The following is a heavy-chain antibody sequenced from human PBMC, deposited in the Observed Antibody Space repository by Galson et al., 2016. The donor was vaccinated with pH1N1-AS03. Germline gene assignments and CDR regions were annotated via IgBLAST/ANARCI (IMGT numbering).Heavy chain of an antibody. Sequence: SVKVSCKASGYTFTTYAIHWVRQAPGQSLEWMGRINVGNGNTKYPQNFQGRVTITRDTSASTAYMELSSLRSEDTAVYYCARERQQLLPIDYWGQGTLVTVSS. J-gene: IGHJ4*02. D-gene: IGHD4-11*01. CDR1: GYTFTTYA. CDR2: INVGNGNT. V-gene: IGHV1-3*01. CDR3: ARERQQLLPIDY.